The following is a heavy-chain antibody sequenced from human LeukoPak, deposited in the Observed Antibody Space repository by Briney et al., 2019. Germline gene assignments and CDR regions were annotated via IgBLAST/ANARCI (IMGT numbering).Heavy chain of an antibody. CDR2: INWNDGST. V-gene: IGHV3-20*04. J-gene: IGHJ4*02. Sequence: PGGSLRLSCAASGFTFDDYGMSWVRQAPGKGLEWVSGINWNDGSTGYADSVKGRFTISRDNAKNSLYLQMNSLRAEDTALYYCARGLRPYDYGGNFDYWGQGTLVTVSS. CDR1: GFTFDDYG. CDR3: ARGLRPYDYGGNFDY. D-gene: IGHD4-23*01.